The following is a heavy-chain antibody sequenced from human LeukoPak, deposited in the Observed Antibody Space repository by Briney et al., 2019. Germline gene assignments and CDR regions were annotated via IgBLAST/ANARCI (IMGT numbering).Heavy chain of an antibody. V-gene: IGHV1-18*01. J-gene: IGHJ4*02. CDR2: INTYYGIT. CDR1: GYTFTSYG. D-gene: IGHD3-10*01. CDR3: ARGRFGDISFDY. Sequence: ASVKVSCKSSGYTFTSYGITWVRQAPGQGLEWMGWINTYYGITDYAQNFQSRVTMTTDTSTSTAYMELRSLRSDDTAVYYCARGRFGDISFDYWGQGTLVTVSS.